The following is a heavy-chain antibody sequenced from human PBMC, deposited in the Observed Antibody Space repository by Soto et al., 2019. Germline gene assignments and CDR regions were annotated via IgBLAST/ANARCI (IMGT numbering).Heavy chain of an antibody. V-gene: IGHV5-51*01. CDR3: SGHRIEYYAIDV. Sequence: GESLKISCHGSEYNFPNFWIGWVRQMPGKGLEWMGIIYPGDSDTRYSPSFQGQVTISADKSISTTYLQWSSLKASDTAMYYCSGHRIEYYAIDVWGQGTTVTVSS. CDR1: EYNFPNFW. CDR2: IYPGDSDT. J-gene: IGHJ6*02.